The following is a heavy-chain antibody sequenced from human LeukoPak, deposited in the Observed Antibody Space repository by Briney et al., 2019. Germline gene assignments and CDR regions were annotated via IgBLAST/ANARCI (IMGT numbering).Heavy chain of an antibody. J-gene: IGHJ5*02. CDR3: ARTRGGAIAAAGTWGNWFDP. CDR2: IYHSGST. Sequence: SETLSLTCTVSGYSISSGYYWGWIRQPPGKGLEWIGSIYHSGSTYYNPSLKSRVTISVDTSKNQFPLKLSSVTAADTAVYYCARTRGGAIAAAGTWGNWFDPWGQGTLVTVSS. D-gene: IGHD6-13*01. V-gene: IGHV4-38-2*02. CDR1: GYSISSGYY.